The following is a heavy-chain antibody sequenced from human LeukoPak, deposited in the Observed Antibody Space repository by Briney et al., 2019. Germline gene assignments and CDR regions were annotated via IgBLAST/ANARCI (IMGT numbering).Heavy chain of an antibody. CDR2: IYYSGST. CDR1: GGSISSGDYY. V-gene: IGHV4-30-4*01. J-gene: IGHJ4*02. CDR3: ARGSYYGELSA. D-gene: IGHD4-17*01. Sequence: SETLSLTCTVSGGSISSGDYYWSWIRQPPGKGLEWIGYIYYSGSTYYNPSLKSRVTMSVDTSKNQFSLKLSSVTAADTAVYYCARGSYYGELSAWGQGTLVTVSS.